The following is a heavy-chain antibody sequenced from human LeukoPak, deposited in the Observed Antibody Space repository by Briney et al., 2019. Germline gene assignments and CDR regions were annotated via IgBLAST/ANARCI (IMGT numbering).Heavy chain of an antibody. D-gene: IGHD3-16*02. Sequence: ASVKVSCKASGYTFTDYAMNWVRQAPGQGLEWMGWIHPNTGNPTYAQGFTGRFVFSLDTSVGTTYLQISSLKAEDTAVYYCARAYQSLGGLSLPDHWGQGTLVTVSP. CDR1: GYTFTDYA. V-gene: IGHV7-4-1*02. CDR3: ARAYQSLGGLSLPDH. J-gene: IGHJ5*02. CDR2: IHPNTGNP.